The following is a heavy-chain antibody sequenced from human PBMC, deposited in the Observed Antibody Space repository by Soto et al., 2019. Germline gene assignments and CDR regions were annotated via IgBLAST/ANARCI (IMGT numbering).Heavy chain of an antibody. V-gene: IGHV1-18*01. CDR1: GSTFTSSS. Sequence: GASEKASCKVPGSTFTSSSIIWVRQPPRQGLEWMGWISASNGNTNYAQKLQGRVTMTTDTSTSTAYMELRSLRSDDTAAYYCARDPTEYSSSGGFDYWGQGTLVTVSS. J-gene: IGHJ4*02. CDR2: ISASNGNT. D-gene: IGHD6-6*01. CDR3: ARDPTEYSSSGGFDY.